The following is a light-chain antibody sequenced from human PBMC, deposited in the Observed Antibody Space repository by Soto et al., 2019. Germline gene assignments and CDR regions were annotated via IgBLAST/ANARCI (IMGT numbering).Light chain of an antibody. CDR3: QQFHNWPPIT. CDR1: QSINSD. V-gene: IGKV3-15*01. J-gene: IGKJ5*01. Sequence: EIVMTQSPATLAVSPGETTRLSCRASQSINSDVAWYQQKLGQAPRLLIYGASTRATGIPARFSGSGSGTEFTLTISSLQSEDFAVYYCQQFHNWPPITFGQGTRLEIK. CDR2: GAS.